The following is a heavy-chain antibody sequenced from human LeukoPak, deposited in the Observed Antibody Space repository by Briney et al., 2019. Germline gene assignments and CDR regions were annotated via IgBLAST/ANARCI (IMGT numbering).Heavy chain of an antibody. CDR3: AKVGDSSGQGLYYFDY. V-gene: IGHV3-23*01. J-gene: IGHJ4*02. CDR2: ISGSGGST. Sequence: GGSLRLSCAASGFTFSSYAMSWVRQAPGKGLEWVSAISGSGGSTYYADSVKGRFTISRDNSKNTLYLQMNSLRAEDTAVYYCAKVGDSSGQGLYYFDYWGQGTLVTVSS. D-gene: IGHD3-22*01. CDR1: GFTFSSYA.